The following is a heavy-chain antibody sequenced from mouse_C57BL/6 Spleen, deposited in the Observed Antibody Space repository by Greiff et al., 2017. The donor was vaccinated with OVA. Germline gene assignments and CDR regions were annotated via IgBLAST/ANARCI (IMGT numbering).Heavy chain of an antibody. CDR2: IDPETGGT. CDR1: GYTFTDYE. D-gene: IGHD1-1*01. Sequence: QVQLQQSGAELVRPGASVTLSCKASGYTFTDYEMHWVKQTPVHGLVWIGAIDPETGGTSYNQKFTTKSILTADKSSSTAYMELRSLTSENSTVYYCTRDYYGSSSWFAYWGQGTLVTVSA. V-gene: IGHV1-15*01. J-gene: IGHJ3*01. CDR3: TRDYYGSSSWFAY.